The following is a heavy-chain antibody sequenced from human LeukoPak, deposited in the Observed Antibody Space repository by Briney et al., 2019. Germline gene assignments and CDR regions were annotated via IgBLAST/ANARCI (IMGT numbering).Heavy chain of an antibody. CDR3: ARVSGWYWFDK. V-gene: IGHV3-64*01. D-gene: IGHD6-19*01. J-gene: IGHJ4*02. CDR1: GYTFSSYA. CDR2: ISSDGRIT. Sequence: GGSLRLSCSASGYTFSSYAMHWVRQAPGKGLEYVSAISSDGRITYYANSVKGRFTISRDNSKNTLYLQMGSLGVEDMAVYYCARVSGWYWFDKWGQGTLVTVSS.